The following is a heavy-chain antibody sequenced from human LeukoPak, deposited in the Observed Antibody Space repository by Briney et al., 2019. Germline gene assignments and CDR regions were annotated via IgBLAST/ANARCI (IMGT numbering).Heavy chain of an antibody. CDR1: GYSISSGYY. V-gene: IGHV4-38-2*02. D-gene: IGHD3-22*01. CDR3: ARGQSYYYDSSASYPDY. CDR2: IFHSGST. J-gene: IGHJ4*02. Sequence: SETLSLTCTVSGYSISSGYYWGWIRQPPGKGLEWIGSIFHSGSTYYNPSLKSRVTISVDTSKNQFSLKLSSVTATDTAVYYCARGQSYYYDSSASYPDYWGQGTLVTVSS.